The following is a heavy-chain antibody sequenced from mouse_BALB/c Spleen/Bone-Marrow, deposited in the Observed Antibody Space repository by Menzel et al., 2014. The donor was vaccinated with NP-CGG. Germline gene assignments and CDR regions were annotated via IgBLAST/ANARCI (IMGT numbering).Heavy chain of an antibody. CDR2: IYPSDNYT. V-gene: IGHV1-69*02. CDR3: TRTYEYFDY. J-gene: IGHJ2*01. Sequence: QVQLQQPGAELVRPGASVKLSCKASGYTFTSYRINWVKQRPGQGLEWIGNIYPSDNYTNYNQKFKDKATLTVDKSSSTAYMQLSSPTSEDSAVYYCTRTYEYFDYWGQGTTLTVSS. CDR1: GYTFTSYR. D-gene: IGHD2-3*01.